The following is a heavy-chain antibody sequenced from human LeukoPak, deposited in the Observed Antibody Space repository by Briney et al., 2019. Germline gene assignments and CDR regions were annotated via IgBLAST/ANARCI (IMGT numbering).Heavy chain of an antibody. J-gene: IGHJ4*02. CDR2: IYSSGST. Sequence: PSETLSLTCTVSGRSISSYFWSWIRQPPGKELEWIGYIYSSGSTSYNPSLKSRVTISVDTSKNQFSLKLTSVTAADTAVYYCARGGSRVFDFWGQGTLVTVSS. CDR1: GRSISSYF. CDR3: ARGGSRVFDF. V-gene: IGHV4-4*09. D-gene: IGHD2-2*01.